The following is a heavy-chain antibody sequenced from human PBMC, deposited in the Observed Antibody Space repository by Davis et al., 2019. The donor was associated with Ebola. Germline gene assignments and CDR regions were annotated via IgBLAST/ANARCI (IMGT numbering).Heavy chain of an antibody. CDR2: INAGNGNT. V-gene: IGHV1-3*01. J-gene: IGHJ4*02. CDR3: ARDHIYSSGNDY. Sequence: ASALVSCKASGYTFTSYAMHWVRQAPGQRPEWMGWINAGNGNTKYSQKFQGRVTITRDTSASTAYMELSSLRSEDTAVYYCARDHIYSSGNDYWGQGTLVTVSS. D-gene: IGHD3-22*01. CDR1: GYTFTSYA.